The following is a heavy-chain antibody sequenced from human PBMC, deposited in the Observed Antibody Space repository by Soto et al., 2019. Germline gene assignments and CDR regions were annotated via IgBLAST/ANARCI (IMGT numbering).Heavy chain of an antibody. V-gene: IGHV5-51*01. CDR2: IYPGDSDT. CDR3: ARHWRGPDYYYYMDV. D-gene: IGHD3-3*01. Sequence: GESLKVSCKGSGYSFTSYWIGWVRQMPGKGLEWMGIIYPGDSDTRYSPSFQGQVTISADKSISTAYLQWSSLKASDTAMYYYARHWRGPDYYYYMDVWGKGTTVTVSS. CDR1: GYSFTSYW. J-gene: IGHJ6*03.